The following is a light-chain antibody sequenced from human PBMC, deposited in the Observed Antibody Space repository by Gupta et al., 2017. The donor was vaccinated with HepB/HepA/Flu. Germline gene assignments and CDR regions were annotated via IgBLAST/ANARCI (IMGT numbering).Light chain of an antibody. Sequence: QSVLTQPPSASGTPGQRVTISCSGTSSTIGSNYVYWYQQLPGPAPKLPIYRNDQRPSEVPDRFSGSKSGSSASLAIGGHRSGDEADYYCATWDDSLSGYVIGNGINVTVL. CDR1: SSTIGSNY. CDR3: ATWDDSLSGYV. V-gene: IGLV1-47*01. J-gene: IGLJ1*01. CDR2: RND.